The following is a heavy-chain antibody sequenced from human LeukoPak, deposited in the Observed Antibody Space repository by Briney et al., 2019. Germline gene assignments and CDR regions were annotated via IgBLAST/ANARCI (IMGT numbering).Heavy chain of an antibody. CDR2: INPSGGST. J-gene: IGHJ5*02. CDR3: ARERKLGNWFDP. CDR1: GYTFTSYY. V-gene: IGHV1-46*01. Sequence: ASVKVSCKASGYTFTSYYMHWVRQAPGQGLEWMGIINPSGGSTSYAQKFQGRVTMTRDTSTSTVYMELSSLRSEDTAEYYCARERKLGNWFDPWGQGTLVTVSS. D-gene: IGHD3-16*01.